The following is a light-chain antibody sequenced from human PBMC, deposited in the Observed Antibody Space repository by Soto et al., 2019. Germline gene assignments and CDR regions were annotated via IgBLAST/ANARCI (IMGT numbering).Light chain of an antibody. CDR3: QQYGSSVT. J-gene: IGKJ3*01. Sequence: ESVLTQSPGTLSLSPGERATLSCRASQTVTSDYLAWYQQKPGQAPRLLIYGASNRATGIPDRFSGSGSGTDFTLTINRMEPEDFAVYYCQQYGSSVTVGPGNKGEIK. V-gene: IGKV3-20*01. CDR1: QTVTSDY. CDR2: GAS.